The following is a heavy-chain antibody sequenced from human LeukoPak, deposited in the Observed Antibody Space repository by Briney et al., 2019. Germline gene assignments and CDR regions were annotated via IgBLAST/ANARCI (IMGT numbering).Heavy chain of an antibody. V-gene: IGHV1-69*04. D-gene: IGHD3-22*01. CDR3: ARDRAVVPPAYYGMDV. J-gene: IGHJ6*02. Sequence: SVKVSCKASGGTFSSYAISWVRQAPGQGLEWMGRIIPILGIANYAQKFQGRVTITADKSTSTAYMELSSLRSEDTAVYYCARDRAVVPPAYYGMDVWGQGTRVTVSS. CDR1: GGTFSSYA. CDR2: IIPILGIA.